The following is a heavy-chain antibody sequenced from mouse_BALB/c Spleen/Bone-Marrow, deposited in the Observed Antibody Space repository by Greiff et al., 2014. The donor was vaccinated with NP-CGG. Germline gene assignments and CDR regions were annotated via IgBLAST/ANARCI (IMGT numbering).Heavy chain of an antibody. Sequence: VQLKESGGGVVQPGGSRKLSCAASGFAFSSFGMHWVRQAPEKGLEWVAYISSGSNTIYYADTVKGRFTISRDNPKNTLFLQMTSLRSEDTAMYYCARFGNYVTYWGQGTLVTVSA. CDR3: ARFGNYVTY. J-gene: IGHJ3*01. CDR1: GFAFSSFG. D-gene: IGHD2-1*01. V-gene: IGHV5-17*02. CDR2: ISSGSNTI.